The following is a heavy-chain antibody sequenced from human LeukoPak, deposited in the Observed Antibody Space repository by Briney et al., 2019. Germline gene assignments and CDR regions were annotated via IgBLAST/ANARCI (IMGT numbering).Heavy chain of an antibody. Sequence: PGGSLRLSCAASGFTFSGYWMHWVRQAPGKGLVWVSRINSDGSSTSYADSVKGRFTISRDNSKKTLYLQMNSLRAEDTAVYYCARSGDYYDSSGRKVFFDYWGQGTLVTVSS. CDR1: GFTFSGYW. CDR2: INSDGSST. V-gene: IGHV3-74*01. D-gene: IGHD3-22*01. CDR3: ARSGDYYDSSGRKVFFDY. J-gene: IGHJ4*02.